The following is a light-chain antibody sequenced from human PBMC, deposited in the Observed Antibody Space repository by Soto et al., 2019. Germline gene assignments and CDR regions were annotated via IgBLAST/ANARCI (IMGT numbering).Light chain of an antibody. V-gene: IGKV3-20*01. J-gene: IGKJ2*01. CDR2: GAS. CDR1: QSVRSNY. Sequence: EIVLTQSPGTLSLSPGERATLSCRASQSVRSNYLAWYQQRPGQAPRLLIHGASSRATGIPDRFSGSGSGTDFTLTISRLEPEDFAVYYCQQYGSSPYTFGQGTKLEIK. CDR3: QQYGSSPYT.